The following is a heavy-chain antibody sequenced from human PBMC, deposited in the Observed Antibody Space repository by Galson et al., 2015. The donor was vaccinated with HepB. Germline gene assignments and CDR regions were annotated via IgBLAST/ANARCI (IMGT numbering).Heavy chain of an antibody. D-gene: IGHD6-19*01. CDR2: ISSSSDFT. CDR1: GFTFSDDY. CDR3: ARARGSGPAAYFDY. J-gene: IGHJ4*02. Sequence: SLRLSCAASGFTFSDDYMSRIRQAPGKGLDWISYISSSSDFTNYADSVRGRFTISRDNAKNSLYLQMNSLRVEDTAVYYCARARGSGPAAYFDYWGQGILVTVSS. V-gene: IGHV3-11*05.